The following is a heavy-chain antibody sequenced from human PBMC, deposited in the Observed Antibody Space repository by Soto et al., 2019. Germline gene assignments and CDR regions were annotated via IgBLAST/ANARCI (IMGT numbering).Heavy chain of an antibody. CDR2: FDPEDGEP. CDR3: AAQPTYFDFWSDYPPWFDP. D-gene: IGHD3-3*01. CDR1: GHTLPELP. V-gene: IGHV1-24*01. Sequence: ASVKVSCKVSGHTLPELPIHWVRQAPGKGLEWMGGFDPEDGEPTYAQKFQGRVTMTQDTSTDTAYMEMSSLTSEDTAVYYCAAQPTYFDFWSDYPPWFDPWGQGTLVTVSS. J-gene: IGHJ5*02.